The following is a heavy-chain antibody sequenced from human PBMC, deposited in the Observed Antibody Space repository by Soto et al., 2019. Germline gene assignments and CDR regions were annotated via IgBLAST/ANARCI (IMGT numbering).Heavy chain of an antibody. CDR2: ISYDGSNK. Sequence: QVQLVESGGGVVQPGRSLRLSCAASGFTFNNYGIHWVRQALGKGLGWVAVISYDGSNKYYADSVEGRFTISRDSSKNTLYLQLDSLRAEDTAVYYCARQGMPHHNWFDPWGQGTLVTVSS. V-gene: IGHV3-30*03. CDR3: ARQGMPHHNWFDP. D-gene: IGHD2-2*01. CDR1: GFTFNNYG. J-gene: IGHJ5*02.